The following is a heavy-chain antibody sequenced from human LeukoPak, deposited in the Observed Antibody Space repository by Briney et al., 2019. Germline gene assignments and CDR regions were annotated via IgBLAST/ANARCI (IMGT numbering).Heavy chain of an antibody. Sequence: SETLSLTCTVSGGSISSYYWSWLRQPAGKGLEWIGRIYTSGSTNYNPSLKSRVTISVDTSKNQFSLKLSSVTAADTAVYYCARDLHPGLTGYFDYWGQGTLVTVSS. V-gene: IGHV4-4*07. D-gene: IGHD1-14*01. CDR1: GGSISSYY. CDR3: ARDLHPGLTGYFDY. CDR2: IYTSGST. J-gene: IGHJ4*02.